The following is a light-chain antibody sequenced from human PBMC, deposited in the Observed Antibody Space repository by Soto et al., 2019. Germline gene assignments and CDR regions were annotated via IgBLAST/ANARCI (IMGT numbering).Light chain of an antibody. Sequence: AIRMTQSPSSLSASTGDRVSITCRASQGINSFLAWYQQKPGKAPKLLIYAASTLQSGVPSRFSGSGSGKDFTLTISYLQSEDFATYYCQHYYSYPPTFGQGTRLEIK. V-gene: IGKV1-8*01. CDR2: AAS. CDR1: QGINSF. J-gene: IGKJ5*01. CDR3: QHYYSYPPT.